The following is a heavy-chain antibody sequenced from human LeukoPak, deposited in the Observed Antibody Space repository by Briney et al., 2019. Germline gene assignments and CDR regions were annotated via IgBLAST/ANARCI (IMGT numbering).Heavy chain of an antibody. Sequence: GGSLRLSCAASGFTFSNYWMHWVRQAPGKGLVWVSRISSDGSSTSCADSVKGRFTISRDNAKNTLYLQMNSLGAEDTAVYYCARTAYSDYSLGFWGQGTLVTVSS. V-gene: IGHV3-74*01. CDR3: ARTAYSDYSLGF. J-gene: IGHJ4*02. CDR2: ISSDGSST. CDR1: GFTFSNYW. D-gene: IGHD5-12*01.